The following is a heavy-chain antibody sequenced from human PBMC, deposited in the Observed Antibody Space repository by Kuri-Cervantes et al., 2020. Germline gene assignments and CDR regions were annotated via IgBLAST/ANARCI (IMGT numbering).Heavy chain of an antibody. CDR2: IKSKTDGGTT. CDR1: GFTFSNAW. Sequence: GESLKISCAASGFTFSNAWMSWVRQAPGKGLEWVGRIKSKTDGGTTDYAAPVKGRFTISRDDSKNTLYLQMNSLRAEDTAVYYCAKGQPRLLSAHFDYWGQGTLVTVSS. V-gene: IGHV3-15*01. CDR3: AKGQPRLLSAHFDY. J-gene: IGHJ4*02. D-gene: IGHD3-22*01.